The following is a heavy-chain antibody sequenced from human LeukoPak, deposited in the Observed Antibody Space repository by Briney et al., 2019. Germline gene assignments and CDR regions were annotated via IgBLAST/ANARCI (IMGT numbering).Heavy chain of an antibody. Sequence: GGSLGLSCAASGFTFSTYAMTWVRQAPGKGLEWVSSISSSGGNTYYADSMKGRFTISRDNSKNTLYLQLNSLRVEDTAVYYCAKTYYYDTSGYYSFPNWGQGTQVTVSS. CDR2: ISSSGGNT. V-gene: IGHV3-23*01. CDR3: AKTYYYDTSGYYSFPN. J-gene: IGHJ4*02. CDR1: GFTFSTYA. D-gene: IGHD3-22*01.